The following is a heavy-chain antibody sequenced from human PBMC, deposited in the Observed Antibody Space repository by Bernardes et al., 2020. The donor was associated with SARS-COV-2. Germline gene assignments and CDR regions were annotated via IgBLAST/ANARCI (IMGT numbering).Heavy chain of an antibody. CDR1: GFSLSTSGVG. Sequence: SGPTLVKLTQTLTLTCTFSGFSLSTSGVGVGWIRQPPGKALEWLALIYWDDDKRYSPSLKSRLTITKDTSKNQVVLTMTNMDPVDTATYYCAHVPVVTPYFDYWGQGTLVTVSS. V-gene: IGHV2-5*02. J-gene: IGHJ4*02. D-gene: IGHD2-15*01. CDR2: IYWDDDK. CDR3: AHVPVVTPYFDY.